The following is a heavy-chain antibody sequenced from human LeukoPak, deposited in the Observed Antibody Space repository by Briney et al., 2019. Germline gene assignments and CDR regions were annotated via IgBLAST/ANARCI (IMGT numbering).Heavy chain of an antibody. CDR3: AKDGYYYDSSGYSLR. D-gene: IGHD3-22*01. Sequence: PGGSLRLSCVASGFTFSSSWMSWVRQAPGKGLEWVSAISGSGGSTYYADSVKGRFTISRDNSKNTLYLQMNSLRAEDTAVYYCAKDGYYYDSSGYSLRWGQGTLVTVSS. CDR1: GFTFSSSW. V-gene: IGHV3-23*01. J-gene: IGHJ4*02. CDR2: ISGSGGST.